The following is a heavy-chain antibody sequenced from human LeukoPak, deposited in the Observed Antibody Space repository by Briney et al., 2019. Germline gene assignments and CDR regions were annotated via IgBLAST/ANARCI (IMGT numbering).Heavy chain of an antibody. CDR2: ISNTGSTM. J-gene: IGHJ4*02. D-gene: IGHD3-10*01. V-gene: IGHV3-11*01. Sequence: GGSLRFSCAASGFSFSDFYTFWIRQAPGKGLEWISYISNTGSTMYYADSVKGRFTISRDNAKNTPYLQMNSLRTDDTAVYYCARDALGSYDYWGQGALVTVSS. CDR1: GFSFSDFY. CDR3: ARDALGSYDY.